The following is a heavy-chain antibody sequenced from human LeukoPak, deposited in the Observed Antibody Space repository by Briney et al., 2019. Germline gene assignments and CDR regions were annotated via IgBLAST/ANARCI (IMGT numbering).Heavy chain of an antibody. CDR3: AKDAPVNIVVVPAANS. CDR2: ISGSGGST. J-gene: IGHJ4*02. Sequence: PGGSLRLSCAVSGFTFSSYWMHWVRQAPGKGLVWVSAISGSGGSTYYADSVKGRFTISRDNSKNTLYLQMNSLRAEDTAVYYCAKDAPVNIVVVPAANSWGQGTLVTVSS. V-gene: IGHV3-23*01. CDR1: GFTFSSYW. D-gene: IGHD2-2*01.